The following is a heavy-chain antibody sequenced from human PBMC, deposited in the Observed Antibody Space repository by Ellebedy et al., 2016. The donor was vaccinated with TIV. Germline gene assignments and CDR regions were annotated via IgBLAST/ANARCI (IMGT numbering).Heavy chain of an antibody. D-gene: IGHD2-2*01. J-gene: IGHJ4*02. CDR1: GGSVSSNHW. CDR3: APEPEDIEVEAAA. Sequence: PSETLSLTCAVSGGSVSSNHWWSWVRQAPGKGLEWVANINEDGSEKNYVDSVKGRFTISRDNAKNSLYLQMNSLRAEDTAVYYCAPEPEDIEVEAAAWGQGTLVTVSS. V-gene: IGHV3-7*01. CDR2: INEDGSEK.